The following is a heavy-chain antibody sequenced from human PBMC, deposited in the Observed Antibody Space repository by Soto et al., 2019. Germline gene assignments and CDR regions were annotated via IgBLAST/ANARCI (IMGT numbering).Heavy chain of an antibody. D-gene: IGHD4-4*01. J-gene: IGHJ4*02. Sequence: EVQLVESGGALVQPGRSLRLSCAASGFTFDDYAMHWVRQAPGKGLEWVSGISWNSGSIGNADSVKGRLTISRDNSKTSLYLQMNSLRAEDTAFYYCAKDTRGGNSRLFDCWGQGTLVTVSS. V-gene: IGHV3-9*01. CDR3: AKDTRGGNSRLFDC. CDR1: GFTFDDYA. CDR2: ISWNSGSI.